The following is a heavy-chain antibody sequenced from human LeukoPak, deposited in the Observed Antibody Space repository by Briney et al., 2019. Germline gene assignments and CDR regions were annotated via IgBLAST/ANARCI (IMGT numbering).Heavy chain of an antibody. V-gene: IGHV3-23*01. CDR3: ARHDSYIPV. CDR2: ISDVEKIP. Sequence: QTGGSLRLSCAASGFTFSNYAMSWVRQAPGKGLEWVSGISDVEKIPYYSDSVKGRFTISRDNSKKTVYLQMNNLRAEDTAVYFSARHDSYIPVWGQGTPVTVSS. D-gene: IGHD3-10*01. J-gene: IGHJ4*02. CDR1: GFTFSNYA.